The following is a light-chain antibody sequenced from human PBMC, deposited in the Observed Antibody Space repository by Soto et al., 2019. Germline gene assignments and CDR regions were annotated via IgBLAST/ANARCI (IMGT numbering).Light chain of an antibody. J-gene: IGKJ1*01. CDR2: EAS. V-gene: IGKV1-5*03. Sequence: DIHMTQSPSTLSASVGDRVTITCRASQNINSWLAWYQQKPGKAPKLLIYEASSLEKGVPARFGGSGSGTEFTLTISSLQPDDFATYYCQQRSNWPRTFGQGTKVEIK. CDR1: QNINSW. CDR3: QQRSNWPRT.